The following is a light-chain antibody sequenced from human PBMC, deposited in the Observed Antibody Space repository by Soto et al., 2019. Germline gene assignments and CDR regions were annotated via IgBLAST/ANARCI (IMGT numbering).Light chain of an antibody. V-gene: IGLV2-14*01. Sequence: QSVRTQPASVSGSPGQSITISCTGTSSDVGGYNYVSWYQQHPGKAPKLMIYDVSNRPSGVSNRFSGSKSGNTASLTISGLQAEDEADSYCSSYKSSSTFVFGTGTKVTVL. J-gene: IGLJ1*01. CDR3: SSYKSSSTFV. CDR2: DVS. CDR1: SSDVGGYNY.